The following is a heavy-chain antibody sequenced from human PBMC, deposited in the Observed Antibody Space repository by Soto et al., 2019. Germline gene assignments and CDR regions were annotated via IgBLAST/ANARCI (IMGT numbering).Heavy chain of an antibody. J-gene: IGHJ4*02. CDR3: ARDIYYDSSGPLDF. CDR2: ISGGSKTI. CDR1: ELTFSSYS. Sequence: GGPNRHSRAAAELTFSSYSSSWIRQAQGKGLEWVSYISGGSKTIYYADSVKGRFTISRDNAKNSLYLQMNSLRAEDTAVYYCARDIYYDSSGPLDFWGQGTLVTVSS. D-gene: IGHD3-22*01. V-gene: IGHV3-48*04.